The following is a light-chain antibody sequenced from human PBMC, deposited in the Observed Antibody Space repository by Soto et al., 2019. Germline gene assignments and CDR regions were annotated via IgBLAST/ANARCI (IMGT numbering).Light chain of an antibody. CDR1: SSDVGGYNY. CDR2: DVS. Sequence: QSALTHPRSVSGSPGQSVTISCTGTSSDVGGYNYVSWYQQHPGKAPKVMIYDVSERPSGVPDRFSGSKSGNTASLTISGLQAEDEADYYCCSYAGSPRYVFGTGSMVTVL. CDR3: CSYAGSPRYV. V-gene: IGLV2-11*01. J-gene: IGLJ1*01.